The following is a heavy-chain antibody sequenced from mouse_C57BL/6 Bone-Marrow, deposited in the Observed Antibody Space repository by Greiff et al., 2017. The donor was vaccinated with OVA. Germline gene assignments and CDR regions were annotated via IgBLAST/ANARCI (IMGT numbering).Heavy chain of an antibody. V-gene: IGHV5-16*01. CDR2: INYDGSST. CDR1: GFTFSDYY. CDR3: ARSQLVLDY. J-gene: IGHJ4*01. Sequence: DVKLVESEGGLVQPGSSMKLSCTASGFTFSDYYMAWVRQVPEKGLEWVANINYDGSSTYYLDSLKSRFIISRDNAKNILYLQMSSLKSEDTATYYCARSQLVLDYWGQGTSVTVSS. D-gene: IGHD4-1*02.